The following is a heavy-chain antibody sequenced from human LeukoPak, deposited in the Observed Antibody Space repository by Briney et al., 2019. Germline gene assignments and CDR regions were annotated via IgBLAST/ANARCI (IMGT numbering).Heavy chain of an antibody. J-gene: IGHJ5*02. Sequence: ASVKVSCNASGYTFSSYGLSWGRQAQGQGLEWMGRISTKSLDSVYAQQLQRTVTMTTHTSTSTAYLELRRLNSDDPAVYYCARTMTTLPTHGELDLWGQGTQVSVPS. CDR2: ISTKSLDS. V-gene: IGHV1-18*01. CDR3: ARTMTTLPTHGELDL. CDR1: GYTFSSYG. D-gene: IGHD4-17*01.